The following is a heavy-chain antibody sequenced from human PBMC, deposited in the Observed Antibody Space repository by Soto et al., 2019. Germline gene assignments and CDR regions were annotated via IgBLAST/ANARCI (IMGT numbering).Heavy chain of an antibody. D-gene: IGHD3-22*01. J-gene: IGHJ3*02. CDR1: GFTFSTSV. CDR2: ISSASERT. Sequence: EVQLLESGGGLVEPGGSLRLSCAASGFTFSTSVMSWVRRAPGMGLQWVSTISSASERTHYADSVKGRFTTSRDDSMSTLYLQMNSLRVEDTAVYYCAKEGDSSGKAGGFDIWGHGTTVTVSS. V-gene: IGHV3-23*01. CDR3: AKEGDSSGKAGGFDI.